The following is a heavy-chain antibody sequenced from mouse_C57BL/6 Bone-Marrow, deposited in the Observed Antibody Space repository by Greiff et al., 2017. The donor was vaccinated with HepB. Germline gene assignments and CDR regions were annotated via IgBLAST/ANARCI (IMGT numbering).Heavy chain of an antibody. J-gene: IGHJ2*01. D-gene: IGHD1-1*01. CDR1: GYSITSGYY. CDR3: ARALYGYYFDY. Sequence: EVQRVESGPGLVKPSQSLSLTCSVTGYSITSGYYWNWIRQFPGNKLEWMGYISYDGSNNYNPSLKNRISITRDTSKNQFFLKLNSVTTEDTATYYCARALYGYYFDYWGQGTTLTVSS. V-gene: IGHV3-6*01. CDR2: ISYDGSN.